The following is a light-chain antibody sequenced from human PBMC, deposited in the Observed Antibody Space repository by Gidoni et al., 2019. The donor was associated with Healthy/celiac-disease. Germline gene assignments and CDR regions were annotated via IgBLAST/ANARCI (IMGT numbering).Light chain of an antibody. V-gene: IGLV1-40*01. Sequence: QSVLTQPPSVSGAPGQRVTLSCTGSSSNIGAGYDVHWYQQLPGTAPKLLIYGNSNRPSGVPDRFSGSKSGTSASLAITGLQAEDEADYYGQAYDSSLGGVFGGGTKLTVL. CDR3: QAYDSSLGGV. CDR1: SSNIGAGYD. J-gene: IGLJ3*02. CDR2: GNS.